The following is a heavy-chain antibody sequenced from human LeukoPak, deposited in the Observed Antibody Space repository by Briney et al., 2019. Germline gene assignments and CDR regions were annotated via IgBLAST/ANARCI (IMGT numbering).Heavy chain of an antibody. D-gene: IGHD1-26*01. CDR3: ARRGTIDSGRPWN. Sequence: PSETLSLTCTVSGGSINISDYYRGWIRQPPGKGLEWIGSMHYSGSTYYNPSLKSRVTISVDTSKNQFSLKVSSVTAADTAVYYCARRGTIDSGRPWNWGQGTLVTVSS. J-gene: IGHJ4*02. V-gene: IGHV4-39*01. CDR2: MHYSGST. CDR1: GGSINISDYY.